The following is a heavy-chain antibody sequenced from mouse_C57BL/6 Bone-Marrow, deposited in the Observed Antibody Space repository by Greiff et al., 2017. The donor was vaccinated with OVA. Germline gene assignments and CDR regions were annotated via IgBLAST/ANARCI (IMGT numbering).Heavy chain of an antibody. CDR1: GYTFTSYW. V-gene: IGHV1-64*01. D-gene: IGHD2-1*01. CDR3: SRSGYGNGAY. J-gene: IGHJ3*01. Sequence: QVQLQQPGAELVKPGASVKLSCKASGYTFTSYWMHWVKQRPGQGLEWIGMINPNSGSTNYNEKLKSKATLTVDKSSSTSYMQLSSLTSEDSAVYYCSRSGYGNGAYWGQGTLVTVSA. CDR2: INPNSGST.